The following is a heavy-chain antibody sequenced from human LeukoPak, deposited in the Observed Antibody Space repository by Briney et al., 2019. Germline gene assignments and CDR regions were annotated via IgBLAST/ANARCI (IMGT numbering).Heavy chain of an antibody. V-gene: IGHV1-69*01. D-gene: IGHD5-18*01. J-gene: IGHJ4*02. Sequence: ASVKVSCKASGGTFSSYAISWVRQAPGQGLEWMGGIIPIFGTANYAQKFQGRVTITADESTSTAYMELSSLRSEDTAVYYCARQEWDTAMAKYYFDYWGQGTLVTVSS. CDR3: ARQEWDTAMAKYYFDY. CDR1: GGTFSSYA. CDR2: IIPIFGTA.